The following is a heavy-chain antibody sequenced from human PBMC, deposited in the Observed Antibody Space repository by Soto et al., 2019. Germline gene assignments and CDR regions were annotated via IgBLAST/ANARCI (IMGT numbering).Heavy chain of an antibody. CDR2: ISSSSSTI. CDR1: GFPFRGFS. Sequence: GGVPRPPLAAPGFPFRGFSKNRGLQGPGKGGGGGSYISSSSSTIYYADSVKGRFTISRDNAKNSLYLQMNSLRAEDTAVYHCARSPYCSGGSCHRDYYYYMDVSGKGTTVTVSS. V-gene: IGHV3-48*01. D-gene: IGHD2-15*01. CDR3: ARSPYCSGGSCHRDYYYYMDV. J-gene: IGHJ6*03.